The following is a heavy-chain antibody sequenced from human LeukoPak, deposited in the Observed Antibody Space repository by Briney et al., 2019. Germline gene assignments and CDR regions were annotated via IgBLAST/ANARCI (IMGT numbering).Heavy chain of an antibody. CDR2: ISGSGDST. J-gene: IGHJ3*02. CDR3: ARDRRSSTSPIGDAFDI. CDR1: GFTFSNFA. D-gene: IGHD2-2*01. V-gene: IGHV3-23*01. Sequence: GGSLRLSCAASGFTFSNFAMSWVRQAPGKGLEWVSAISGSGDSTYYADSVKGRFTISRDNSKNTLYLQMNSLRAEDTAVYYCARDRRSSTSPIGDAFDIWGQGTMVTVSS.